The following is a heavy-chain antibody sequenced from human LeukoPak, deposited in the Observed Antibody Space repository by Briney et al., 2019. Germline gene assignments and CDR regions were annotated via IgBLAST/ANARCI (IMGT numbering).Heavy chain of an antibody. J-gene: IGHJ3*02. CDR3: ARGNRPYGEHEAFDI. CDR2: IDHSGST. D-gene: IGHD3-10*01. Sequence: SETLSLTCAVYDESFSGYYCSWIRQPPRKGLEWIGEIDHSGSTNYNPSLQSRVTISVDTSKNQFSLKVSSVSAADTAVYYCARGNRPYGEHEAFDIWGHGTTVAVSP. V-gene: IGHV4-34*01. CDR1: DESFSGYY.